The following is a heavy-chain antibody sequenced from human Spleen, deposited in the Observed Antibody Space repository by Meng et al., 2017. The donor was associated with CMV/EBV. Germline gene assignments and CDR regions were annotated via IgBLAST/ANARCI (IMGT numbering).Heavy chain of an antibody. Sequence: ASVKVSCKASGYTFTDYYVHWVRQAPGQGLEWMGWIDPNSGDTDLVQRFQGRVTMTSDMSVSTAYMELSSLRSDDTAVYYCARANYYYGLEVWGQGTAVTVSS. CDR3: ARANYYYGLEV. J-gene: IGHJ6*02. CDR2: IDPNSGDT. V-gene: IGHV1-2*02. CDR1: GYTFTDYY.